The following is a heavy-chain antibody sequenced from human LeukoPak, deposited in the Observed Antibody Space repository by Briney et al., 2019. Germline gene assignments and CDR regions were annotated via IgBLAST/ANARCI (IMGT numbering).Heavy chain of an antibody. V-gene: IGHV3-11*04. J-gene: IGHJ4*02. CDR3: AKKWGQGTADTGNYFES. CDR2: ISSSGSTI. CDR1: GFTFSDYY. D-gene: IGHD6-25*01. Sequence: GGSLRLSCAASGFTFSDYYMSWIRQAPGKGLEWVSYISSSGSTIYYADSVKGRFTISRDNSWDTLYLQMNTLRTEDTAVYYCAKKWGQGTADTGNYFESWGQGTLVTVSS.